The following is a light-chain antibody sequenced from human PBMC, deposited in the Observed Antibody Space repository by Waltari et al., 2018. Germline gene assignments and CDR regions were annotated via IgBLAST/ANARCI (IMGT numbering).Light chain of an antibody. Sequence: DIVMTQSPDSLAVSLGERATINCNPGQSDLYNSNNKNYLAWYQQKPGQPRPLLIYWASTRESGVPDRCSGSASGADFTLTISSLQAEDVAVYYCQQYYSTITFGQGTRLEIK. CDR3: QQYYSTIT. CDR2: WAS. J-gene: IGKJ5*01. CDR1: QSDLYNSNNKNY. V-gene: IGKV4-1*01.